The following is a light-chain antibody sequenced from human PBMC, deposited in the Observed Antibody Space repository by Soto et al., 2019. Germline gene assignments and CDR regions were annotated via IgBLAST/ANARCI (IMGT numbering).Light chain of an antibody. V-gene: IGLV5-45*03. CDR2: YKSDSDK. J-gene: IGLJ2*01. Sequence: QSALTQPSSLSASPGASASLTCTLRSGINVGTYRIYWYQQKPGSPPQYLLRYKSDSDKQQGSGVPSRFSGSKDASANAGILLISGLQSEDEADYYCMIWHSSAVVFGGGTKVTVL. CDR3: MIWHSSAVV. CDR1: SGINVGTYR.